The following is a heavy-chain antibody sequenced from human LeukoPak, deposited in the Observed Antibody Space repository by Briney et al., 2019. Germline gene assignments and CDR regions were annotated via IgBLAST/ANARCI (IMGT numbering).Heavy chain of an antibody. V-gene: IGHV7-4-1*02. CDR1: GYTFTSFA. D-gene: IGHD3-16*01. J-gene: IGHJ4*02. CDR2: INTNTGNP. CDR3: VCGGAATFDY. Sequence: GASVKVSCKASGYTFTSFAMNWVRQAPGQGLEWMGWINTNTGNPTYAQGFTGRFVFSLDTSVSTAYLQISSLKAEDTAVYYCVCGGAATFDYWGQGTLVTVSS.